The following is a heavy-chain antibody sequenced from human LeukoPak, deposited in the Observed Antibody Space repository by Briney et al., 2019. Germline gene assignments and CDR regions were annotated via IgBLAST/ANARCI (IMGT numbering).Heavy chain of an antibody. V-gene: IGHV3-66*01. Sequence: GESLKISCAASGFTVSSNYMSWVRQAPGKGLEWVSVIYSGGSTYYADSVKGRFTISRDNSKNTLYLQMNSLRAEDTAVYYCARVPGYSYGFADYWGQGTLVTVSS. CDR1: GFTVSSNY. J-gene: IGHJ4*02. CDR3: ARVPGYSYGFADY. CDR2: IYSGGST. D-gene: IGHD5-18*01.